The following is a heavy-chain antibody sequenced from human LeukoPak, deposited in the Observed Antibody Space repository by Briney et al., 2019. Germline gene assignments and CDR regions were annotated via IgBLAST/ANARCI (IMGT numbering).Heavy chain of an antibody. V-gene: IGHV4-59*08. J-gene: IGHJ5*02. CDR3: ARHVRYSYVFFVH. CDR1: VASVSTYY. Sequence: SETLSLTSTVPVASVSTYYWSWSRQPPGKPLEWLGYIYNGGSPNYNPSLKSRVAISLDTSKNQFSLKLTSVTATDTAIYYCARHVRYSYVFFVHWGQGTQVTVSS. D-gene: IGHD3-16*02. CDR2: IYNGGSP.